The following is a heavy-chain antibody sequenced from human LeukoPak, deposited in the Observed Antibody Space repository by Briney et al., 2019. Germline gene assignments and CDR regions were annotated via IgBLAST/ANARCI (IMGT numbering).Heavy chain of an antibody. CDR2: IRYDGSNK. CDR3: AKDVVRYFDWSQGGDAFDI. Sequence: PGGSLRLSCAASGFTFSSYGMHWVRQAPGKGLEWVAFIRYDGSNKYYADSVKGRFTISRDNSKNTLYLQMNSLRAEDTAVYYCAKDVVRYFDWSQGGDAFDIWGQGTMVTVSS. CDR1: GFTFSSYG. D-gene: IGHD3-9*01. V-gene: IGHV3-30*02. J-gene: IGHJ3*02.